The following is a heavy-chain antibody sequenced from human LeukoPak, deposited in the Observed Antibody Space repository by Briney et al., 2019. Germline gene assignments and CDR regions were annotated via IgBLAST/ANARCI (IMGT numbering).Heavy chain of an antibody. CDR2: ISWNSGSI. Sequence: GGSLRLSCAASGFTFDDYAMHWVRQAPGKGLEWVSGISWNSGSIGYADSVKGRFTISRDNAKNSLHLQMNSLRAEDTALYYCAKDYYGDYYYMDVWGKGTTVTVSS. J-gene: IGHJ6*03. CDR3: AKDYYGDYYYMDV. D-gene: IGHD4-17*01. CDR1: GFTFDDYA. V-gene: IGHV3-9*01.